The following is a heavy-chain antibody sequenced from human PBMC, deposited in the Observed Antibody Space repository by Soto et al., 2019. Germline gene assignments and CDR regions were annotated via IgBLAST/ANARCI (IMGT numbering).Heavy chain of an antibody. CDR3: ARTRQTYSSGWYWVY. Sequence: EASVKVSCKASGYTFTSYAMHWVRQAPGQRLEWMGWINAGNGNTKYSQKFQGRVTITRDTSASTAYMELSSLRSEDTAVYYCARTRQTYSSGWYWVYCGQGTLVTVSS. D-gene: IGHD6-19*01. V-gene: IGHV1-3*01. CDR1: GYTFTSYA. CDR2: INAGNGNT. J-gene: IGHJ4*02.